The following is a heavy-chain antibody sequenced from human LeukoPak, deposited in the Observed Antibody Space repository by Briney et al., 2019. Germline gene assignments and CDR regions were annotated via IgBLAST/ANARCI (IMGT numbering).Heavy chain of an antibody. CDR3: ARDGTYYDFWSGYSNY. V-gene: IGHV3-20*04. CDR2: INWNGGST. J-gene: IGHJ4*02. Sequence: PGGSLRLSCAASGFTFSDYYVSWIRQAPGKGLEWVSGINWNGGSTGYADSVKGRFTISGDNAKNSLYLQMNSLRAEDTALYYCARDGTYYDFWSGYSNYWGQGTLVTVSS. D-gene: IGHD3-3*01. CDR1: GFTFSDYY.